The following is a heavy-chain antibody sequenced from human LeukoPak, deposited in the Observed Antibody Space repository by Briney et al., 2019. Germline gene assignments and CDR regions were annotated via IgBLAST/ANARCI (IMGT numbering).Heavy chain of an antibody. J-gene: IGHJ4*02. CDR2: ISGSGGST. Sequence: GGSLRLSCAASGFTFSSYAMRWVRQAPGKGLEWVSAISGSGGSTYYADSVKGRFTISRDNSKNTLYLQMNSLRAEDTAVYYCAKDSIVVVPAAIPSLELTGTDYWGQGTLVTVSS. CDR3: AKDSIVVVPAAIPSLELTGTDY. CDR1: GFTFSSYA. V-gene: IGHV3-23*01. D-gene: IGHD2-2*02.